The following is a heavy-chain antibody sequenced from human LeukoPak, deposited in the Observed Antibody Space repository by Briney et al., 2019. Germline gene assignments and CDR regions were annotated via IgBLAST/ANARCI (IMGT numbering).Heavy chain of an antibody. CDR1: GFTFSTYA. CDR3: ARVGCSGGSCYFDY. J-gene: IGHJ4*02. Sequence: GGSLRLSCAASGFTFSTYAMHWVRQPPGRGLVWVSRINGDGSRTFYADSVKGRFTISRDNAKNTLYLQMNSLRTEDTAVYYCARVGCSGGSCYFDYWGQGTLVTVSS. D-gene: IGHD2-15*01. V-gene: IGHV3-74*01. CDR2: INGDGSRT.